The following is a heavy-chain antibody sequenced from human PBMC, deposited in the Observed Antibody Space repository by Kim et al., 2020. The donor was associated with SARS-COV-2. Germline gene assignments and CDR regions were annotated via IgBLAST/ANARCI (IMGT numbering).Heavy chain of an antibody. CDR3: VRDGFSTNWSLDC. D-gene: IGHD3-3*01. CDR1: GFNFRSYY. Sequence: GGSLRLSCTVSGFNFRSYYMAWVRQTPGKGLEWVADISHGGGTTKYLDSVEGRFTISRDDAKNSLYLEMNSLRVEDTAVYYCVRDGFSTNWSLDCWGQG. J-gene: IGHJ4*02. V-gene: IGHV3-7*01. CDR2: ISHGGGTT.